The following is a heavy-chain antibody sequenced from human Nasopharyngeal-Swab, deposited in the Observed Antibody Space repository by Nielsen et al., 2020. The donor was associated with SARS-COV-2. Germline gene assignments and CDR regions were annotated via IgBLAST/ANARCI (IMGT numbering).Heavy chain of an antibody. D-gene: IGHD5-18*01. Sequence: VRQAPGKGLEWVSSISSSSSYIYYAASVKGRFTISRDNAKNSLYLQMNSLRAEDTAVYYCARDHPHTAIDYWGQGTLVTVSS. CDR2: ISSSSSYI. J-gene: IGHJ4*02. V-gene: IGHV3-21*01. CDR3: ARDHPHTAIDY.